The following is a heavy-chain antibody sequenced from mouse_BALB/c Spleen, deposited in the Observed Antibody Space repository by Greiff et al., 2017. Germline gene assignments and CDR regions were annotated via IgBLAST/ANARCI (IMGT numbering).Heavy chain of an antibody. CDR3: AREDTTATHYYYYAMDD. Sequence: EVMLVESGGGLVQPGGSLKLSCAASGFDFSRYWMSWVRQAPGKGLEWIGEINPDSSTINYTPSLKDKFIISRDNAKNTLYLQMSKVRSEDTALYYCAREDTTATHYYYYAMDDWGQGTSVTVSS. D-gene: IGHD1-2*01. V-gene: IGHV4-1*02. CDR1: GFDFSRYW. J-gene: IGHJ4*01. CDR2: INPDSSTI.